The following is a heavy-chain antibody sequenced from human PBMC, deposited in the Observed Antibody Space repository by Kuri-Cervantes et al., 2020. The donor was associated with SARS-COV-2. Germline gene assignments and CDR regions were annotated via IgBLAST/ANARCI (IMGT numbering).Heavy chain of an antibody. Sequence: ASVKVSCKASGYTLTDYYLHWVRQAPGQGLEWMGWTNPNGGTNSAQGLQGRATVTRDTSFNTVYVELSMLRSDDTAVYYCARERRTDGYRDGFDLWGQGTLVTVSS. CDR1: GYTLTDYY. J-gene: IGHJ4*02. CDR2: TNPNGGT. D-gene: IGHD5-18*01. CDR3: ARERRTDGYRDGFDL. V-gene: IGHV1-2*02.